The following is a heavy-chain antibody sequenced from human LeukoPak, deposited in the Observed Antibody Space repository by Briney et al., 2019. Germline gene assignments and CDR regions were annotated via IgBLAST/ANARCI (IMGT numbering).Heavy chain of an antibody. V-gene: IGHV4-61*02. CDR1: GDSISSGSYY. J-gene: IGHJ5*02. CDR3: ARRMGYSLGWFDP. Sequence: PSETLSLTCTVSGDSISSGSYYWSWIRQPAGKGLEWIGRIYTSGSTNYHPSLKSRVTISIDTSKNQFSLKLSSVTAADTAVYYCARRMGYSLGWFDPWGQGTLVTVSS. D-gene: IGHD5-18*01. CDR2: IYTSGST.